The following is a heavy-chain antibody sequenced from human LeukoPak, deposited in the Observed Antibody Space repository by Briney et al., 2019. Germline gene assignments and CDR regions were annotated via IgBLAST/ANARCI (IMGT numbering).Heavy chain of an antibody. CDR1: GFTFSSYN. D-gene: IGHD1-26*01. V-gene: IGHV3-21*01. J-gene: IGHJ6*03. CDR2: ITSGSSYI. Sequence: GGSLRLSCAASGFTFSSYNMNWVRQAPGKGLEWVSSITSGSSYIYYADSVKGRFTISRDNAKNSLYLQMNSLSAEDTAVYYCARDPYSGSYGNYYYYFMGVWGKGTTVTISS. CDR3: ARDPYSGSYGNYYYYFMGV.